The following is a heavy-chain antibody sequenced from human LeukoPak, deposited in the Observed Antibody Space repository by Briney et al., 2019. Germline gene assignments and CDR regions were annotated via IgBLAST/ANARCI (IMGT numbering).Heavy chain of an antibody. CDR3: ARVHSSVWYFDY. D-gene: IGHD6-19*01. CDR2: IYTSGGT. Sequence: PSETLSLTCIVSGGSISNYYWSWIRQPAGKGLEWIGRIYTSGGTNYNPSLKSRVTMSVDTSKNQFSLKLSSVTAADTAVYYCARVHSSVWYFDYWGQGTLVTVSS. V-gene: IGHV4-4*07. J-gene: IGHJ4*02. CDR1: GGSISNYY.